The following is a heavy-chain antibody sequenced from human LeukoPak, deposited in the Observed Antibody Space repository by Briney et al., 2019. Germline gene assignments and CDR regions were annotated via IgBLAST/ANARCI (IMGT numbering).Heavy chain of an antibody. J-gene: IGHJ4*02. CDR3: AKESDSSSWYPHFDY. CDR1: GFTFSSYW. V-gene: IGHV3-7*03. CDR2: IKQDGSEK. D-gene: IGHD6-13*01. Sequence: PGGSLRLSCAASGFTFSSYWMSWVRQAPGKGLEWVANIKQDGSEKYYVDSVKGRFTISRDNAKNSLYLQMNSLRAEDTAVYYCAKESDSSSWYPHFDYWGQGTLVTVSS.